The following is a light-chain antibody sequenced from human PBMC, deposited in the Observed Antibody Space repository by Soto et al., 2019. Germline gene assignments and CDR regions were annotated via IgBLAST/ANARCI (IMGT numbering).Light chain of an antibody. CDR1: QSVYSNF. V-gene: IGKV3-20*01. Sequence: EIVLTQSPGTLSLSPGERATLSCRASQSVYSNFLAWYQQKPGQAPRLLIYGASSRATGIPDRFSGSASGTDFTLPISRLEPEDFAVYYCQQYGVSWTFGQGTKVEIK. CDR3: QQYGVSWT. CDR2: GAS. J-gene: IGKJ1*01.